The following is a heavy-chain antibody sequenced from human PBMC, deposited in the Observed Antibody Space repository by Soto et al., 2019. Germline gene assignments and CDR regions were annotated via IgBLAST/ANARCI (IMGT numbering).Heavy chain of an antibody. Sequence: SETLSLTCTVSGGSIILYYCSWIRPPPGKGLEWIGYIYYSGSTNYNPSLKSRVTISVDTSKNQFSLKLSSVTAADTAVYYCARTDLGYCSSTSCYEWFGFDYWGQGTLVTVSS. CDR3: ARTDLGYCSSTSCYEWFGFDY. CDR2: IYYSGST. V-gene: IGHV4-59*01. CDR1: GGSIILYY. D-gene: IGHD2-2*01. J-gene: IGHJ4*02.